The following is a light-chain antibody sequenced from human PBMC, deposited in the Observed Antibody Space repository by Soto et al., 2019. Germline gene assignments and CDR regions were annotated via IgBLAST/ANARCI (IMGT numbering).Light chain of an antibody. CDR2: GAS. J-gene: IGKJ4*01. CDR3: QQGYSTPLT. CDR1: QSISTY. V-gene: IGKV1-39*01. Sequence: DIQMTQSPSSLAASVGDRVAITCRASQSISTYLNWYQQKPGKAPNLLIYGASYLQSGVPSRFSGSGSGTDFTLTITSLQLDDFATYYCQQGYSTPLTFGGGTKVDIK.